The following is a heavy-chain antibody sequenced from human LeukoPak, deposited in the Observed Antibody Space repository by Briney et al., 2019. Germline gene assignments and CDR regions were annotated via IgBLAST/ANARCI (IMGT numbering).Heavy chain of an antibody. J-gene: IGHJ1*01. Sequence: SETLSLTCAVSGGSISSGGYRWTWIRQYPGKGLEWIGYINYSGSTYYNPSLKSRVIISVDTSKYQFSLNLNSVTAADTAVYYCAREMDAHPRIVVWGQGTLVTVSS. CDR1: GGSISSGGYR. D-gene: IGHD2-21*01. V-gene: IGHV4-31*11. CDR3: AREMDAHPRIVV. CDR2: INYSGST.